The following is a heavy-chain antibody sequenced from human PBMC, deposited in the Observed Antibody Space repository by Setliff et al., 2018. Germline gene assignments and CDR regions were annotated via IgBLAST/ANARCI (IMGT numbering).Heavy chain of an antibody. CDR3: ARLRGAFDY. V-gene: IGHV4-59*01. Sequence: PSETLSLTCTVSGGSISSYYWSWIRQPPGKRLEWIGYIYYSGSTNYNPSLESRVTISVDTSKNQFSLRLNSATAADTAVYYCARLRGAFDYWGQGTLVTVS. CDR2: IYYSGST. J-gene: IGHJ4*02. CDR1: GGSISSYY. D-gene: IGHD3-16*01.